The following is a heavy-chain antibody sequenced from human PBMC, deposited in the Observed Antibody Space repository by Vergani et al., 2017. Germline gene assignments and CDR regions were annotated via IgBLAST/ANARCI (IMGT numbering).Heavy chain of an antibody. CDR1: GGTFSSYA. J-gene: IGHJ6*03. CDR3: ARDDITIVGVGPNYYYMDV. V-gene: IGHV1-69*01. D-gene: IGHD3-3*01. Sequence: QVQLVQSGAEVKKPGSSVKVSCKASGGTFSSYAISWVRQAPGQGLEWMGGIIPIFGTANYAQKFQGRVTITADESTSTAYMELSSLRSEDTAVYYCARDDITIVGVGPNYYYMDVWGKGTTVTVSS. CDR2: IIPIFGTA.